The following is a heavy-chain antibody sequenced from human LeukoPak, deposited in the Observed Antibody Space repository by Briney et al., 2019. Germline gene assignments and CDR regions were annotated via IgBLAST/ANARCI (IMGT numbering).Heavy chain of an antibody. CDR3: ARELSGGSYSDYNYYMDV. CDR1: GFTFSSYS. V-gene: IGHV3-21*03. D-gene: IGHD1-26*01. Sequence: PGGSLRLSCAASGFTFSSYSMNWVRQAPGKGLEWVSSISSSSSYIYYADSVKGRFTISRDNAKNSLYLQMNSLRAEDTAVYYCARELSGGSYSDYNYYMDVWGKGTTVTISS. J-gene: IGHJ6*03. CDR2: ISSSSSYI.